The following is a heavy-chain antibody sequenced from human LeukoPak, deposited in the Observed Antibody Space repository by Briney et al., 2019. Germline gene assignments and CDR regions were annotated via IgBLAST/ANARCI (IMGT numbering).Heavy chain of an antibody. Sequence: GGTLRLSCAASGFTFSSHGMNWVRQAPGKGLEWVSGISGSGAITWYAESVKGRFTISRDNSKNTLYLQMNSLRAEDTAVYYCAQDGASIRFDNWGQGTLVSVSS. CDR2: ISGSGAIT. V-gene: IGHV3-23*01. CDR3: AQDGASIRFDN. J-gene: IGHJ4*02. D-gene: IGHD3-16*01. CDR1: GFTFSSHG.